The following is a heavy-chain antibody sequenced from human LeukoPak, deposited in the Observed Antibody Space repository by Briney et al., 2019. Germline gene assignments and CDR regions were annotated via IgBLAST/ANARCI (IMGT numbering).Heavy chain of an antibody. V-gene: IGHV3-48*03. CDR3: ARVRPLDFWKPFDY. J-gene: IGHJ4*02. CDR2: ISSSGSTI. Sequence: GGSLRLSCAASGFTFSSYEMNWVRQAPGKGLEWVSYISSSGSTIYYADSVKGRFTISRDNAKNSLYLQMNSLSAEDTAVYYCARVRPLDFWKPFDYWGQGTLVTVSS. CDR1: GFTFSSYE. D-gene: IGHD3-3*01.